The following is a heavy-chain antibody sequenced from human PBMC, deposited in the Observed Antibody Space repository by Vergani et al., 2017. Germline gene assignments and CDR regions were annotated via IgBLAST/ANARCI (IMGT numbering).Heavy chain of an antibody. CDR2: ITYNGGRT. V-gene: IGHV3-23*01. CDR3: ARDTVTGSRYFDY. J-gene: IGHJ4*02. D-gene: IGHD6-19*01. CDR1: GFTFNIYA. Sequence: EVRLLESGGGLVQPGGSLRLSCAACGFTFNIYAMSWVRQAPGKGLEWVSTITYNGGRTYYADSVTGRFTISRDNSKNTLFLQMNSLRAEDTAMYFCARDTVTGSRYFDYWGQGTLVTVSS.